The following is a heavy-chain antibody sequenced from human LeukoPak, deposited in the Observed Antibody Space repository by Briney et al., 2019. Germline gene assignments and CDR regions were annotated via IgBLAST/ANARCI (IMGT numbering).Heavy chain of an antibody. Sequence: PGGSLRPPCAASGFTFSSNSMNWVRQAPGKGLEWVSSISSSSSYIYYADSVKGRFTISRDNAKNSLYLQMNSLRAEDTAVYYCASSVTAMDLTYYYYYMDVWGKGTTVTVSS. CDR2: ISSSSSYI. V-gene: IGHV3-21*01. CDR3: ASSVTAMDLTYYYYYMDV. D-gene: IGHD5-18*01. CDR1: GFTFSSNS. J-gene: IGHJ6*03.